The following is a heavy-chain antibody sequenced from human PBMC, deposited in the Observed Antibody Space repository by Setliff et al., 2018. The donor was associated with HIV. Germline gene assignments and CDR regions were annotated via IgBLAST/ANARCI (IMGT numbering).Heavy chain of an antibody. CDR1: GGSMTTHF. D-gene: IGHD6-19*01. CDR3: ARERPQSHFFDY. CDR2: VYCSGST. Sequence: PSETLSLTCTVSGGSMTTHFWSWIRQPPGKGLEWIGSVYCSGSTNYNPSLKSRVTISLDTSENQFSLNLNSVTAADTAVYYCARERPQSHFFDYWGQGTLVTVSS. J-gene: IGHJ4*02. V-gene: IGHV4-59*11.